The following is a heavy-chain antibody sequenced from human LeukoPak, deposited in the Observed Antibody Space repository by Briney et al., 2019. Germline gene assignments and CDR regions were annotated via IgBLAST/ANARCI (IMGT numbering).Heavy chain of an antibody. D-gene: IGHD2/OR15-2a*01. CDR1: GGSISSGSYY. CDR3: ARRGIYGLGAFDI. V-gene: IGHV4-61*02. J-gene: IGHJ3*02. CDR2: IYTSGST. Sequence: ASETLSLTCTVSGGSISSGSYYWSWIRQPAGKGLEWIGRIYTSGSTNYNPSLKSRVTISVDTSKNQFSLKLSSVTAADTAVYYCARRGIYGLGAFDIWGQGTMVTVSS.